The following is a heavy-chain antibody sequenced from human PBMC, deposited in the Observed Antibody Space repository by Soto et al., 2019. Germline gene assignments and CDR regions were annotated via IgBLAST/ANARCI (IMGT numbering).Heavy chain of an antibody. CDR3: AKGTDYNNLTKGWIDP. CDR2: FIGSGGST. J-gene: IGHJ5*02. V-gene: IGHV3-23*01. D-gene: IGHD3-10*01. CDR1: GFTFNSYA. Sequence: EVQLLESGGGLVQPGGSLRLSCAASGFTFNSYAMTWVRQAPGKGLEWVSTFIGSGGSTYYADSVRGRFTISRDNSQNTLFLQMNSLRAEDTAVYYCAKGTDYNNLTKGWIDPWGQGTLVTVSS.